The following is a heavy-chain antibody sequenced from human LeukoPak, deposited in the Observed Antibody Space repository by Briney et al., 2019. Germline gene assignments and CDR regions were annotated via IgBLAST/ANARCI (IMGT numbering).Heavy chain of an antibody. Sequence: GGSLRLSCAAYGFTFSSYAMGWVRQAPGKGLEWVSAISGTGNRTYYADSVKGRFTISRDNSKNTLYLQMNSLRAEDTAVYYCARYPVDGNYYYMDVWGKGTTVTVSS. V-gene: IGHV3-23*01. CDR3: ARYPVDGNYYYMDV. J-gene: IGHJ6*03. D-gene: IGHD2-15*01. CDR2: ISGTGNRT. CDR1: GFTFSSYA.